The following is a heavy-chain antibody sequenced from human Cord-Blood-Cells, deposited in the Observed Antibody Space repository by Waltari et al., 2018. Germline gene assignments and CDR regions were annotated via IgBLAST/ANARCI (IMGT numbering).Heavy chain of an antibody. V-gene: IGHV3-30-3*01. J-gene: IGHJ4*02. Sequence: QVQLVESGGGVVQPGRSLRPSCAASGFTFSSYAMHWVRQAPGKGLEWVAVISYDGSNKYYADSVKGRFTISRDNSKNTLYLQMNSLRAEDTAVYYCATIAVAGSYFDYWGQGTLVTVSS. CDR3: ATIAVAGSYFDY. CDR1: GFTFSSYA. D-gene: IGHD6-19*01. CDR2: ISYDGSNK.